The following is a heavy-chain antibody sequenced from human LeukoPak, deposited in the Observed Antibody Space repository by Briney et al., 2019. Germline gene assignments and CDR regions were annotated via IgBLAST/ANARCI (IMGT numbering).Heavy chain of an antibody. Sequence: GASVKVSCKASGYTFTSYGISWVRQAPGQGLEWMGWISAYNGNTNYAQKLQGRVTITTDTSTSTAYMELRSLRSDDTAVYYCARDSPLIAAAGTGFDYWGQGTLVTVSS. J-gene: IGHJ4*02. D-gene: IGHD6-13*01. CDR3: ARDSPLIAAAGTGFDY. CDR1: GYTFTSYG. V-gene: IGHV1-18*01. CDR2: ISAYNGNT.